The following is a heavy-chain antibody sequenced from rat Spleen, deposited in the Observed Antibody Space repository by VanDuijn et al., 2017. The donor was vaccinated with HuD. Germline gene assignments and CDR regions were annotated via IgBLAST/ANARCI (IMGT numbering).Heavy chain of an antibody. CDR1: GFTFSNFG. J-gene: IGHJ2*01. CDR2: ITNSGGSI. CDR3: ARHRGPFDY. Sequence: EVQLVESGGGLVQPGRSLKVSCAASGFTFSNFGTHWIRQAPTKGLEWVASITNSGGSIYYRDSVKGRFTVSRDNAKSTLYLQMDSLRSEDTATDYCARHRGPFDYWGQGVMVTVSS. D-gene: IGHD1-9*01. V-gene: IGHV5-19*01.